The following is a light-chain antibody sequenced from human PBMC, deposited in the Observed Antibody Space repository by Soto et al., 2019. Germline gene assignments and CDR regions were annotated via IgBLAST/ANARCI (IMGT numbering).Light chain of an antibody. CDR2: EGS. J-gene: IGLJ2*01. CDR1: SSDVGSYNL. CDR3: CSYAGSKTVI. V-gene: IGLV2-23*01. Sequence: QSVLTQPASVSGSPGQSITISCTGTSSDVGSYNLVSWYQQHPGKAPKLMIYEGSKRPSGVSNRFSGSKSGNTASLTISGLQAEDEADYYCCSYAGSKTVIFGGGTKLTFL.